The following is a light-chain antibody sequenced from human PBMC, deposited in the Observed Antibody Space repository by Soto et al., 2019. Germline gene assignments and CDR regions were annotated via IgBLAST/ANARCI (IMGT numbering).Light chain of an antibody. CDR2: EVN. CDR3: SSYAGSSNFV. Sequence: QSALTQPPSASWSPGQSVTISCTGTSSDVGGYNYVSWYQQHPGKAPELMIYEVNKRPSGVPDRFSGSKSCNTASLTVSGLQAEDDADYYSSSYAGSSNFVFGTGTKVTVL. V-gene: IGLV2-8*01. CDR1: SSDVGGYNY. J-gene: IGLJ1*01.